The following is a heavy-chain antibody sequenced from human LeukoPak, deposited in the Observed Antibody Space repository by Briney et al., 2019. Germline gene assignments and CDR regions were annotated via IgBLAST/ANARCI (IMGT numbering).Heavy chain of an antibody. V-gene: IGHV1-2*02. J-gene: IGHJ5*02. CDR3: ARDEGTLNPHYRFDP. D-gene: IGHD4-11*01. Sequence: EASVKVSCKASGYTFSGYYMHWVRQAPGQGLEWVGWINPNSGDTDYAQKFQGRVTMTRDTSISTAYMELSSLRSEDTAVYYCARDEGTLNPHYRFDPWGQGTLVTVSS. CDR1: GYTFSGYY. CDR2: INPNSGDT.